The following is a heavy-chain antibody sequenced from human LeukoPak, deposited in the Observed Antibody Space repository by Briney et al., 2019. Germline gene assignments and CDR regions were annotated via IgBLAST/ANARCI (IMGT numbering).Heavy chain of an antibody. CDR3: AKGQHYYDSSGYFDY. V-gene: IGHV3-23*01. J-gene: IGHJ4*02. CDR2: ISGSGGST. D-gene: IGHD3-22*01. CDR1: GFTFSSYA. Sequence: GGSLRLSSAASGFTFSSYAMSWVRQAPGKGLEGVSTISGSGGSTYYADSVKGRFTISRDNSKTTLYLQMNSLRAEDTAVYYCAKGQHYYDSSGYFDYWGQGTLVTVSS.